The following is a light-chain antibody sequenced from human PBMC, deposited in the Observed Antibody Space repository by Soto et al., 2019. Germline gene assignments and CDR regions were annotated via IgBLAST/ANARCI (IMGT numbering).Light chain of an antibody. Sequence: QSVLTQPPSASGTPGQRGTVSCSGSSSNIGSNYVYWYQQLPGTAPKLLIYSNNQRPSGVPDRFSGSKSGTSASLAISGLRSEDEADYYCAAWDASLSGYVFGTGTKLTVL. CDR2: SNN. CDR1: SSNIGSNY. V-gene: IGLV1-47*02. CDR3: AAWDASLSGYV. J-gene: IGLJ1*01.